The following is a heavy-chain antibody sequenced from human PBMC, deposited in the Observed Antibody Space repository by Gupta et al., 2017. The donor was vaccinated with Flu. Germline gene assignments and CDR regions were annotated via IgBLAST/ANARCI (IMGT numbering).Heavy chain of an antibody. D-gene: IGHD2-21*02. V-gene: IGHV3-23*05. CDR2: ISPTSDIR. Sequence: VELSDSGRGLVKLGGSLIVCYTDSGCKVRTPAMSWVRQAPGKVPEWVSVISPTSDIRVYAASVKGRFNMSRDNSRSIQNLQMTGRRSEDTATSFCTTGGTAFPHWGRGSPVIVSS. J-gene: IGHJ2*01. CDR3: TTGGTAFPH. CDR1: GCKVRTPA.